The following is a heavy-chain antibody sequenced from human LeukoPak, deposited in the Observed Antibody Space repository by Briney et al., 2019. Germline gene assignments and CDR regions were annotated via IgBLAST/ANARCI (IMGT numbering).Heavy chain of an antibody. CDR3: VRDLRFIGGSNWFDP. CDR2: VSYTGTYT. CDR1: GFIFSDYT. Sequence: GGSLRLSCATSGFIFSDYTMNWVRQAPGKGLEWVSSVSYTGTYTFYADSVKGRFTISRDNAKNSLYLQMDSLRVDDSALCYCVRDLRFIGGSNWFDPWGQGTQVIVSS. V-gene: IGHV3-21*01. D-gene: IGHD3-3*01. J-gene: IGHJ5*02.